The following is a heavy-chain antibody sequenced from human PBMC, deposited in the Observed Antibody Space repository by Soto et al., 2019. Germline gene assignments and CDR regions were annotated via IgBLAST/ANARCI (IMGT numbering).Heavy chain of an antibody. Sequence: GGSLRLSCATSAFNFRNFGMHWVRQAPGKGLEWVTCISFDASRKYYPDSRKGRFTVSRDNSNNTLFLQMNSLNVEDTAIYFCVRDFVGPGLDYWGQGTLVTVSS. J-gene: IGHJ4*02. CDR3: VRDFVGPGLDY. CDR2: ISFDASRK. CDR1: AFNFRNFG. D-gene: IGHD1-26*01. V-gene: IGHV3-33*05.